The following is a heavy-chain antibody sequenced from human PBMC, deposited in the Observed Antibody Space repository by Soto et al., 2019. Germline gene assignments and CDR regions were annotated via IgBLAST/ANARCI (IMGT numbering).Heavy chain of an antibody. J-gene: IGHJ5*02. CDR2: ISSSSSTI. CDR1: GFTFSSYS. D-gene: IGHD2-2*01. Sequence: GSLRLSCAASGFTFSSYSMNWVRQAPGKGLEWVSYISSSSSTIYYADSVKGRFTISRDNAKNSLYLQMNSLRAEDTAVYYCARDYCSSTSCYFDPWGQGTLVTVSS. V-gene: IGHV3-48*01. CDR3: ARDYCSSTSCYFDP.